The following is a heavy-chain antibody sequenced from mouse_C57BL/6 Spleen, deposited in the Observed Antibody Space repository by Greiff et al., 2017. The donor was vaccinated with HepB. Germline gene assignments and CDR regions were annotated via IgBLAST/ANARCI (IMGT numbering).Heavy chain of an antibody. V-gene: IGHV1-63*01. Sequence: QVQLKESGAELVRPGTSVKMSCKASGYTFTNYWIGWAKQRPGHGLEWIGDIYPGGGYTNYNEKFKGKATLTADKSSSTAYMQFSSLTSEDSAIYYCARFLYYGSSYWYFDVWGTGTTVTVSS. J-gene: IGHJ1*03. CDR3: ARFLYYGSSYWYFDV. CDR2: IYPGGGYT. CDR1: GYTFTNYW. D-gene: IGHD1-1*01.